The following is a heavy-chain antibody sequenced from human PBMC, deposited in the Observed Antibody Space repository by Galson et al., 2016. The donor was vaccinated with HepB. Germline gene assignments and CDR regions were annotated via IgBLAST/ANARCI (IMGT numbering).Heavy chain of an antibody. CDR3: ARPGYCSGSSCYVPFDI. CDR1: GFTFSSYS. V-gene: IGHV3-74*03. CDR2: INNDGSNT. J-gene: IGHJ3*02. D-gene: IGHD2-15*01. Sequence: SLRLSCAASGFTFSSYSMNWVRQAPGKGLVWVSRINNDGSNTTYADSVKGRFTISRDNAKNTLYLQMNSLIAEDTAVYYCARPGYCSGSSCYVPFDIWGQGTMATVSS.